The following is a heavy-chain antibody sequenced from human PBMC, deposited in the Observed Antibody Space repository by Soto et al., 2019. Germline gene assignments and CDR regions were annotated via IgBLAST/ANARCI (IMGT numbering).Heavy chain of an antibody. J-gene: IGHJ4*02. Sequence: EMQLVESGGGLVQPGGSLRLSCAGSGFSFSTYWMHWVRQVPGKGLVWVSRINGDGSRTSYADSVQGRFTISRDNAKNTLYLQMNSLTAEDTAVYYCARVGQGRYYFDFWGQGTLVTVSS. CDR3: ARVGQGRYYFDF. CDR2: INGDGSRT. CDR1: GFSFSTYW. V-gene: IGHV3-74*01.